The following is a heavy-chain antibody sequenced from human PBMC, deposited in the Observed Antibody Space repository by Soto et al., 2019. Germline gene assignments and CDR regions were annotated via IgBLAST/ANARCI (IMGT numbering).Heavy chain of an antibody. V-gene: IGHV3-15*07. CDR2: IKSKTDGGTT. J-gene: IGHJ4*02. Sequence: EVQLVESGGGLVKPGGSLRLSCAASGFTFTNAWMNWVRQAPGKGLEWVGRIKSKTDGGTTDYAAPVKGRFIISRDDSKSAPFLQMNSLKSEDTAVYYCTTYYVAFWGQGVLVTVSS. CDR1: GFTFTNAW. CDR3: TTYYVAF.